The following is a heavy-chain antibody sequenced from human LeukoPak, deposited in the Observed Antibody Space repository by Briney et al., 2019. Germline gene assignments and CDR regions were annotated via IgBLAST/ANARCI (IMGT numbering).Heavy chain of an antibody. CDR2: INPNSGGT. CDR1: GYTFTGYY. V-gene: IGHV1-2*02. D-gene: IGHD2-15*01. CDR3: ANRNCTGGSCYGFDP. Sequence: ASVKVSCKASGYTFTGYYMHWVQQAPGQGLGWMGWINPNSGGTNYAQKFQGRVTMTRDTSISTAYMELSRLRSDDTAVYYCANRNCTGGSCYGFDPWGQGTLVTVSS. J-gene: IGHJ5*02.